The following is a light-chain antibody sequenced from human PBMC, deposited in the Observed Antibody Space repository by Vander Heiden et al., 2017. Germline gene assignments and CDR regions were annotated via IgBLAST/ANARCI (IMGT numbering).Light chain of an antibody. CDR3: QQSYSTPRT. Sequence: IQMTQSPSSLSASVGDRVTMTCRASQSISSYLNWYQQKPGKAPKLLIYTASSLQSGVPSRFSGSGSGTDFTLTISSLQPEDFATYFCQQSYSTPRTFGQGTNLEIK. J-gene: IGKJ2*02. CDR1: QSISSY. CDR2: TAS. V-gene: IGKV1-39*01.